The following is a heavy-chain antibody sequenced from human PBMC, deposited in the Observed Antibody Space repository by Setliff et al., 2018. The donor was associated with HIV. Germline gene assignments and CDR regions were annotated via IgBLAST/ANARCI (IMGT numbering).Heavy chain of an antibody. V-gene: IGHV4-61*02. Sequence: SETLSLTCTVSGASISYGGHYWSWIRQSAGKGLEWIGRIYTSGSTNDNPSLKSRITISVDTSNNQFSLRLSSVTAADTAVYYCARDKGYYYMDVWGKGITVTVSS. CDR2: IYTSGST. CDR1: GASISYGGHY. CDR3: ARDKGYYYMDV. J-gene: IGHJ6*03.